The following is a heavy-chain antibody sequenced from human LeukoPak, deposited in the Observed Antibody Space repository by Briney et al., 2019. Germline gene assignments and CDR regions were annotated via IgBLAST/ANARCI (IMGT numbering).Heavy chain of an antibody. J-gene: IGHJ4*02. Sequence: GASVKVSCKASGYTFTSYYMHWVRQAPGQGLEWMGRIIPILGIANYAQKFQGRVTITADKSTSTAYMELSSLRSEDTAVYYCARDPMESVAGTGIDYWGQGTLVTVSS. D-gene: IGHD6-19*01. CDR1: GYTFTSYY. V-gene: IGHV1-69*04. CDR2: IIPILGIA. CDR3: ARDPMESVAGTGIDY.